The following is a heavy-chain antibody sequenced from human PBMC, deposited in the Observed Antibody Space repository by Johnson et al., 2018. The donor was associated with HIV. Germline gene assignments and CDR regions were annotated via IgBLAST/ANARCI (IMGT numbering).Heavy chain of an antibody. CDR2: ISYDGSNK. CDR1: GFTFSSYA. V-gene: IGHV3-30-3*01. J-gene: IGHJ3*02. CDR3: ARDDLRDTGAFDI. D-gene: IGHD2-8*02. Sequence: QVQLVESGGGVFQPGRSLRLSCAVPGFTFSSYAMHWVPQAPGKGLEWVAIISYDGSNKYFADSVKGRFTISRDNSKNTLYLQMNSLRAEDTAVYYCARDDLRDTGAFDIWGQGTMVTVSS.